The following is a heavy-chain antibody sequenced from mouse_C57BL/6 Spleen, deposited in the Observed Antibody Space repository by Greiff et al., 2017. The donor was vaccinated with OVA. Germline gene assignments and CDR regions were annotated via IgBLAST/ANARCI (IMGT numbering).Heavy chain of an antibody. CDR1: GYTFTIYW. Sequence: QVQLQHPGADLVMPVASVKLSCNASGYTFTIYWMHWVKQRPGQGLEWIGEIDPSDSYTNYNQKFKGKSTLTVDKSSSTAYMQLSSLTSEDSAVYYCARPTVVSDWYFDVWGTGTTVTVSS. J-gene: IGHJ1*03. CDR3: ARPTVVSDWYFDV. CDR2: IDPSDSYT. V-gene: IGHV1-69*01. D-gene: IGHD1-1*01.